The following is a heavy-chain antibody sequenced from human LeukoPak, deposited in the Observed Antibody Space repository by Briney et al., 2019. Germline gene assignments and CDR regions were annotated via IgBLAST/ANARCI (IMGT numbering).Heavy chain of an antibody. CDR2: ISGSGGST. D-gene: IGHD3-16*02. V-gene: IGHV3-23*01. J-gene: IGHJ4*02. CDR1: GFTFSSYA. Sequence: GGSLRLSCAASGFTFSSYAMSWVRQAPGKGLEWVSAISGSGGSTYYADSVKGRFTISRDNSKNTLYLQMNSLRAEDTAVYYCAKDRGLTFGGVIVKFDYWGQGTLVTVSS. CDR3: AKDRGLTFGGVIVKFDY.